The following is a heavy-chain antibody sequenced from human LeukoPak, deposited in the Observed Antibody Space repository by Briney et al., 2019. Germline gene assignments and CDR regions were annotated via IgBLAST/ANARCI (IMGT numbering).Heavy chain of an antibody. CDR1: GFTFDDYA. J-gene: IGHJ6*03. D-gene: IGHD6-19*01. Sequence: PGGSLRLSCAVSGFTFDDYAMHWVRQVPGKGLEWVSGINWNSDSIGYANSVKGRFTTSRDNAKNSLYLQMNSLRAEDTALYYCAKASGIAVAGTSSYYYYYYMDVWGKGTTVTISS. CDR3: AKASGIAVAGTSSYYYYYYMDV. CDR2: INWNSDSI. V-gene: IGHV3-9*01.